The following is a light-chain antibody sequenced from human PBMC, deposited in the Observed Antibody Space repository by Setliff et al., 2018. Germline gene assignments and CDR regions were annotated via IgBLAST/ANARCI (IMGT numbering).Light chain of an antibody. CDR1: SSDVGYYNY. CDR2: EVS. Sequence: LTQPASVSGSPGQSITISCTGTSSDVGYYNYVSWYQQHPGKAPKLMIYEVSNRPSGVSNRFSGSKSGNTASLTISGLQAEDEADYYCSSYTSSSTRVFGTGTKATV. V-gene: IGLV2-14*01. CDR3: SSYTSSSTRV. J-gene: IGLJ1*01.